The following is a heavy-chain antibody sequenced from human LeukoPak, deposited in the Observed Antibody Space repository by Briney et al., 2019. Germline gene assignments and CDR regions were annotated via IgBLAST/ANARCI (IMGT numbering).Heavy chain of an antibody. Sequence: SETLSLTCAVYGGSFSGYYWSWIRQPPGKGLEWIGEINHSGSTNYNPSLKSRVTISVDTSKNQFSLKLNSVTAADTAVYYCARESGSYLWRSWLNPWGQGTLVTVSS. CDR1: GGSFSGYY. CDR3: ARESGSYLWRSWLNP. D-gene: IGHD3-16*01. CDR2: INHSGST. V-gene: IGHV4-34*01. J-gene: IGHJ5*02.